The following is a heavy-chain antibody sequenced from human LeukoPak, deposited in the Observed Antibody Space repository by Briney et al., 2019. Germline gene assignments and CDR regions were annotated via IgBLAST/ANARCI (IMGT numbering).Heavy chain of an antibody. CDR1: GFTFSSYA. V-gene: IGHV3-23*01. CDR2: ISGSGGSA. J-gene: IGHJ4*02. D-gene: IGHD5-18*01. CDR3: AKGYGYGGIYYFDY. Sequence: GGSLRLSCAASGFTFSSYAMSWVRQAPGKGLEWVSAISGSGGSAYYADSVKGRFTISRDNSKNSLYLQMNSLRTEDTALYYCAKGYGYGGIYYFDYWGQGTLVTVSS.